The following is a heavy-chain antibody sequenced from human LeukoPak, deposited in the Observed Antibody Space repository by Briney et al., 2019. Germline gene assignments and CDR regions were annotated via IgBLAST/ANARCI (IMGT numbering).Heavy chain of an antibody. J-gene: IGHJ4*02. CDR3: ARDGGGLTAAVAYFDY. D-gene: IGHD6-13*01. Sequence: ASVKVSCKASGYTFTSYYMHWVRQAPGQGLEWMGIINPSGGSTSYAQKFQGRVTMTRDTSTSTVYMELSSLRSEDTAVYYCARDGGGLTAAVAYFDYWGQGTLVTVSS. CDR1: GYTFTSYY. CDR2: INPSGGST. V-gene: IGHV1-46*01.